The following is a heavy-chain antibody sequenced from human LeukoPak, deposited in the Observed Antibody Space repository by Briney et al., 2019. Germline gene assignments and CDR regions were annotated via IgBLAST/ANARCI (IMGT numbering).Heavy chain of an antibody. CDR3: ATDRVGATDGVNWFDP. CDR1: GGTFSSYA. Sequence: ASVKVSCKASGGTFSSYAINWVRQAPGQGLEWMGRIIPILPITNYAQKFQGRVTITADTFTSTAYMELSSLRSEDTAVYYCATDRVGATDGVNWFDPWGQGTLVTVSP. D-gene: IGHD1-26*01. CDR2: IIPILPIT. V-gene: IGHV1-69*04. J-gene: IGHJ5*02.